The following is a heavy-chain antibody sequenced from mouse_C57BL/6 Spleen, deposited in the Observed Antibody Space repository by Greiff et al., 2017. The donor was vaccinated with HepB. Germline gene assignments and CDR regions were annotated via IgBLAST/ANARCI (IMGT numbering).Heavy chain of an antibody. D-gene: IGHD2-5*01. V-gene: IGHV2-3*01. CDR1: GFSLTSYG. Sequence: VKLMESGPGLVAPSQSLSITCTVSGFSLTSYGVSWVRQPPGKGLEWLGVIWGDGSTNYHSALISRLSISKDNSKSQVFLKLNSLQTDDTATYYCAKHAIPYYSNYEFLYYAMDYWGQGTSVTVSS. CDR3: AKHAIPYYSNYEFLYYAMDY. J-gene: IGHJ4*01. CDR2: IWGDGST.